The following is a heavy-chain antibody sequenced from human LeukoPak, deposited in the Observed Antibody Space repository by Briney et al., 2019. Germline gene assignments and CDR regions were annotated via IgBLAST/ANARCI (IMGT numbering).Heavy chain of an antibody. J-gene: IGHJ4*02. CDR2: ISGSGGST. Sequence: GGSLRLSCAASGFTFNNYAMTWVRQAPGKGLEWVSAISGSGGSTYYADSVKGRFTISRDNSKNTLYLQMNSLRAEDTAVYYCAKGPYCSSTSCFYYFDYWGQGTLVTVSS. CDR3: AKGPYCSSTSCFYYFDY. V-gene: IGHV3-23*01. CDR1: GFTFNNYA. D-gene: IGHD2-2*01.